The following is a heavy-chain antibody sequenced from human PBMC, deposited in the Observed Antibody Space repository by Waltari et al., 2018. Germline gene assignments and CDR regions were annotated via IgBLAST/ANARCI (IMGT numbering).Heavy chain of an antibody. CDR2: VRGDGKT. D-gene: IGHD1-1*01. V-gene: IGHV4-4*02. CDR1: GDSMSTSDS. J-gene: IGHJ4*02. Sequence: QLQLQESGPGLVKPSGTLSLICAVSGDSMSTSDSWSWVRQPPGKGLEWIGQVRGDGKTNYNPSFASRVTMSLDTSTYHFALKLTSATAADTALYYCARDRGRGLYLDTWGQGTLVTVSP. CDR3: ARDRGRGLYLDT.